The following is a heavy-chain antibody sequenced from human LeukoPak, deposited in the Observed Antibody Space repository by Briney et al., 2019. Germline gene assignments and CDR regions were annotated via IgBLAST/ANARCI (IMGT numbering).Heavy chain of an antibody. D-gene: IGHD2-21*02. V-gene: IGHV3-23*01. CDR1: GFTFSSYA. Sequence: PGGSLRLSCAGSGFTFSSYAMSWVRQAPGKGLEWVSAISGSGGSTYYADSVKGRFTISRDNSKNTLYLQMNSLRAEDTAVYYCARAQRIVVVTASDYWGQGTLVTVSS. J-gene: IGHJ4*02. CDR3: ARAQRIVVVTASDY. CDR2: ISGSGGST.